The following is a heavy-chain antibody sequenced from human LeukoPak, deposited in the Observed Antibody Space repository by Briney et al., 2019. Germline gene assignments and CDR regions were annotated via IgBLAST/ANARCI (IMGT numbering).Heavy chain of an antibody. CDR3: ARHATGSYSVPWLDP. Sequence: SETLSLTCTVSGGSISSHYWSWIRQPPGKRLEWIGHFSDSGSTIYNPSLKSRVTILGDTSKNQFSLKLSSVTAADTAVYYCARHATGSYSVPWLDPWGQGTLVTVSS. CDR2: FSDSGST. V-gene: IGHV4-59*08. CDR1: GGSISSHY. D-gene: IGHD3-10*01. J-gene: IGHJ5*02.